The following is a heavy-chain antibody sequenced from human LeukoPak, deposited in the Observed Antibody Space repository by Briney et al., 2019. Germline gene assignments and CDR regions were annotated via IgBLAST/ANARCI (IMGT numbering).Heavy chain of an antibody. CDR2: IIPIFGTA. D-gene: IGHD1-1*01. CDR1: GGTLSSYA. Sequence: GASVKVSCKASGGTLSSYAISWVRQAPGQGLEWMGGIIPIFGTANYAQKFQGRVTITADESTSTAYMELSSLRSEDTAVYYCARDGELERRWYSDYWGQGTLVTVSS. J-gene: IGHJ4*02. V-gene: IGHV1-69*13. CDR3: ARDGELERRWYSDY.